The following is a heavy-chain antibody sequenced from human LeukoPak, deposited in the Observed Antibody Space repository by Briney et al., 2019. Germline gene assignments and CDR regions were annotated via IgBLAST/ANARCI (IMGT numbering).Heavy chain of an antibody. CDR1: GFTFSSYG. CDR3: AKESQWLPSSGLDY. D-gene: IGHD6-19*01. V-gene: IGHV3-30*18. Sequence: AGGSLRLSCAASGFTFSSYGMHWVRQAPGKGLEWVAVISYDGSNKYYADSVKGRFTISRDNSKNTLYLQMNSLRAEDTAVYYCAKESQWLPSSGLDYWGQGTLVTVSS. J-gene: IGHJ4*02. CDR2: ISYDGSNK.